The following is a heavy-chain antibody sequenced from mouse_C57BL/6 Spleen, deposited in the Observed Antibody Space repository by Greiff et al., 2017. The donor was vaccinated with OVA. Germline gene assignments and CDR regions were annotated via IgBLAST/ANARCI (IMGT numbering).Heavy chain of an antibody. V-gene: IGHV1-19*01. J-gene: IGHJ4*01. CDR3: ARRSRSRTRDY. CDR1: GYTFTDYY. CDR2: INPYNGGT. Sequence: EVQLQQSGPVLVKPGASVKMSCKASGYTFTDYYMNWVKQSHGKSLEWIGVINPYNGGTSYNQKFKGKATLTVDKSSSTAYMQLNSLTSEDSAVYYCARRSRSRTRDYWGQGTSVTVSS.